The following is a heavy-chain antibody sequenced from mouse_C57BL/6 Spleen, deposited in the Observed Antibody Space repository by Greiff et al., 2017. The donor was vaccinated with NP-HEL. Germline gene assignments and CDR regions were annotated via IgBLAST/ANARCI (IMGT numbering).Heavy chain of an antibody. Sequence: VQLQQSGAELVKPGASVKLSCKASGYTFTEYTIHWVKQRPGQGLEWIGWFYPGSGSIKYNEKFKDKATLTADKSSSTVYMELSRLTSADSAVYFCARHEGDYLGGYYFDYWGQGTTLTVSS. CDR1: GYTFTEYT. D-gene: IGHD3-1*01. V-gene: IGHV1-62-2*01. J-gene: IGHJ2*01. CDR2: FYPGSGSI. CDR3: ARHEGDYLGGYYFDY.